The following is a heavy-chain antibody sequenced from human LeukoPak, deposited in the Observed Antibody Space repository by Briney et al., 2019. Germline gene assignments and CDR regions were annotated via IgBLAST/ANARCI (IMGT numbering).Heavy chain of an antibody. CDR1: GFNFANHA. Sequence: GGSLRLSCAASGFNFANHAMSWVRQTPGKGLEWVSAISGGGDITYYADSVTGRFTISRDNSKNTLALQMSSLRADDTAVYYCASGEVGVVYRAGGRYYYYYHAMDVWGQGTTVTVSS. D-gene: IGHD2-15*01. J-gene: IGHJ6*02. V-gene: IGHV3-23*01. CDR3: ASGEVGVVYRAGGRYYYYYHAMDV. CDR2: ISGGGDIT.